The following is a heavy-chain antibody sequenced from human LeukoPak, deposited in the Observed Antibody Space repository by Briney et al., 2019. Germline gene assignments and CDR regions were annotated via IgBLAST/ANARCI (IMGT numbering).Heavy chain of an antibody. CDR3: ARLTHLAYYYGSGSYYKVFDY. CDR1: GGSFSGYY. Sequence: SETLSLTCAVYGGSFSGYYWSWIRQPPGKGLEWIGEINHSGSTNYNPSLTSRVTISVDTSKHQFSLKLSSVSAADTAVYYCARLTHLAYYYGSGSYYKVFDYWGQGTLVTVSS. CDR2: INHSGST. V-gene: IGHV4-34*01. J-gene: IGHJ4*02. D-gene: IGHD3-10*01.